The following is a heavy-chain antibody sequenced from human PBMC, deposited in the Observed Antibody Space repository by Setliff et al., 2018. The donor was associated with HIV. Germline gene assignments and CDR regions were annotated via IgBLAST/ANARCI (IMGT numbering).Heavy chain of an antibody. CDR3: ATYHYYGSSAYYVDLYYLDY. D-gene: IGHD3-22*01. CDR1: GGTFSSYG. CDR2: STPLLDTT. Sequence: SVKVSCKASGGTFSSYGITWVRQAPGQGREWMGGSTPLLDTTNYAQKFQGRVTITTDESTNTVYMELSSLRSDDTAVYYCATYHYYGSSAYYVDLYYLDYWGQGTLVTVSS. J-gene: IGHJ4*02. V-gene: IGHV1-69*05.